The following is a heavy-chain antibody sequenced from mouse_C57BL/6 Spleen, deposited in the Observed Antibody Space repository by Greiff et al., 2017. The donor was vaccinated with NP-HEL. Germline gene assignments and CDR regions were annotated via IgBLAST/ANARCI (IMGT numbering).Heavy chain of an antibody. Sequence: VQLQQSGAELMKPGASVTLSCKATGYTFTGYWIEWVQQRPGHGLDWIGEILPGSGSTKYNDKFKGKATCTADTSSNTAYMQLSSLTTEDSAIDYCARMTFWDYWGQGTTLTGSS. CDR2: ILPGSGST. CDR3: ARMTFWDY. V-gene: IGHV1-9*01. J-gene: IGHJ2*01. CDR1: GYTFTGYW.